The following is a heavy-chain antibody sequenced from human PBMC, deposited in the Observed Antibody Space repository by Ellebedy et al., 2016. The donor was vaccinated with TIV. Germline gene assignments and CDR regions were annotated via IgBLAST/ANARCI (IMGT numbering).Heavy chain of an antibody. CDR1: GGSISSGDYN. V-gene: IGHV4-39*07. CDR3: SRDPYYSGGNYYPGAIDI. CDR2: RSDSGRI. Sequence: SETLSLTCTVSGGSISSGDYNWGWIRQPPGKGLEWIGSRSDSGRIHYNPDLRSRVTMSVDTSKNQFSLKLSSVTAADTAVYYCSRDPYYSGGNYYPGAIDIWGQGTLVTVSS. J-gene: IGHJ4*02. D-gene: IGHD2-15*01.